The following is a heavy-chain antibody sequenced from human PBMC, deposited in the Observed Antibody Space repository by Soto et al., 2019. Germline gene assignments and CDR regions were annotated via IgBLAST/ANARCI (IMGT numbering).Heavy chain of an antibody. Sequence: QVQLVESGGGLVKPGGSLRLSCAASGFTFSDYYMSWIRQAPGKGLEWVSYISSSGSTIYYADALKGRFTISRENAKNSMYLQMNSLRAEDTAVYYYAMGVLYPTDSSVYWGQGTLVTVSS. V-gene: IGHV3-11*01. CDR2: ISSSGSTI. CDR3: AMGVLYPTDSSVY. D-gene: IGHD3-22*01. CDR1: GFTFSDYY. J-gene: IGHJ4*02.